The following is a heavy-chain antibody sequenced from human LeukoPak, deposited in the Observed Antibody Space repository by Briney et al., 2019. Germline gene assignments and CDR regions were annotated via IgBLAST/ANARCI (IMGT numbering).Heavy chain of an antibody. Sequence: SETLSLTCTVSGGSISSSSYYWGWIRQPPGKGLEWIGSIYYSGSTYYNPSLKSRVTISVDTSKNQFSLKLSSVTAADTAVYYCARDSYEPYDYYYYMDVWGKGTTVTVSS. D-gene: IGHD5-12*01. CDR2: IYYSGST. J-gene: IGHJ6*03. V-gene: IGHV4-39*07. CDR3: ARDSYEPYDYYYYMDV. CDR1: GGSISSSSYY.